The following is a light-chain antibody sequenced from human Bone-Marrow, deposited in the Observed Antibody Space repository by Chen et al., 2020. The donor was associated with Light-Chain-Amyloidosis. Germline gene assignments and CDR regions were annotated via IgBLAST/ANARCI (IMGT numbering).Light chain of an antibody. CDR3: QSADSSGTYEVI. CDR2: RDT. CDR1: DLPTKY. J-gene: IGLJ2*01. V-gene: IGLV3-25*03. Sequence: SYELTHPPSVSVTPGQTARITCAGDDLPTKYAYWYQQKPGQAPVLVIHRDTEMPSGISKRFSGSSSGTTATLTISGVQAEDEADYHCQSADSSGTYEVIFGGGTKLTVL.